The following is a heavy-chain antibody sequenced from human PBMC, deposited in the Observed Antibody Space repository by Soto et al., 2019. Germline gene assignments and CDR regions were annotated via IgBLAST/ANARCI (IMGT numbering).Heavy chain of an antibody. CDR1: GGFVSSSSYS. J-gene: IGHJ5*02. Sequence: SETLSLTCSVSGGFVSSSSYSWGWIRQSPGKGLEWIGTMYSSENTYYNPSLLSRVTISVDTSKNQFSLKLSSVTAADTAVYYCARDLLYYYDSSGSHGWFDPWGQGTLVTVSS. CDR2: MYSSENT. CDR3: ARDLLYYYDSSGSHGWFDP. D-gene: IGHD3-22*01. V-gene: IGHV4-39*02.